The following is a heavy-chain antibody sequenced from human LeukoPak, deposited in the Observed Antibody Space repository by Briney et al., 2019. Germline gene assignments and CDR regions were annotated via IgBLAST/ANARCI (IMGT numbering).Heavy chain of an antibody. J-gene: IGHJ4*02. Sequence: TASETLSLTCTVSGGSISSSSYYWGWIRQPPGKGLEWIGSIYYSGSTYYNPSLKSRVTISVDTSKSQFSLKLSSVTAADTAVYYCASFITMVRGVIITIARQYYFDYWGQGTLVTVSS. CDR2: IYYSGST. D-gene: IGHD3-10*01. CDR1: GGSISSSSYY. CDR3: ASFITMVRGVIITIARQYYFDY. V-gene: IGHV4-39*07.